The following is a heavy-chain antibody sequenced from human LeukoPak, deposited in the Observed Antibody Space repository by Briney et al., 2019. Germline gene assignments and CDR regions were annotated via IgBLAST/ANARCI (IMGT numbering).Heavy chain of an antibody. CDR3: ARGPPYYYDSSGYGGMDV. V-gene: IGHV3-23*01. J-gene: IGHJ6*02. CDR2: ISGSGGST. D-gene: IGHD3-22*01. Sequence: GGSLRLSCAASGFTFSSYAMSWVRQAPGKGLEWVSAISGSGGSTYYTDSVKGRFTISRDNSKNTLFLQMNSLRAEDTAVYYCARGPPYYYDSSGYGGMDVWGQGTTVTVSS. CDR1: GFTFSSYA.